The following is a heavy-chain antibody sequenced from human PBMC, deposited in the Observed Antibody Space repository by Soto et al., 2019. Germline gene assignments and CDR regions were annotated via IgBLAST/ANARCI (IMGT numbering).Heavy chain of an antibody. Sequence: ETLSLTCTVSGGSISSSSYYWGWIRQPPGKGLEWIGSIYYSGSTYYNPSLKSRVTISVDTSKNQFSLKLSSVTAADTAVYYCARSSYGFDYWGQGTLVTVSS. D-gene: IGHD5-18*01. CDR2: IYYSGST. CDR1: GGSISSSSYY. V-gene: IGHV4-39*01. J-gene: IGHJ4*02. CDR3: ARSSYGFDY.